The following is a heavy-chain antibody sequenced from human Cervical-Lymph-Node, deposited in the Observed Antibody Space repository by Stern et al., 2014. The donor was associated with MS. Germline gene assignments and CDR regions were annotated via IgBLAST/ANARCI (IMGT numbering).Heavy chain of an antibody. CDR2: IVHSGST. CDR3: ARIFGGNFDN. Sequence: QLQLQESGSGLVKPSQTLSLTCAVSGGSISSGDYSWSWIRQPPGKSLEWIGYIVHSGSTYYNPSLKSRVRISVDRSKNQFSLKLSSVTAADTAMYYCARIFGGNFDNWGQGTLVTVSS. J-gene: IGHJ4*02. D-gene: IGHD4-23*01. CDR1: GGSISSGDYS. V-gene: IGHV4-30-2*01.